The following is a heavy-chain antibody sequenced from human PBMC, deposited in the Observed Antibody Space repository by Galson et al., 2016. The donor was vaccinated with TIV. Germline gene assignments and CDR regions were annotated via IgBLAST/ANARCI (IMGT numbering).Heavy chain of an antibody. CDR1: GFTFDDYA. J-gene: IGHJ6*02. CDR3: AKDLNRGCSCSNCYSYDYYYYGLDV. D-gene: IGHD2-2*02. V-gene: IGHV3-9*01. Sequence: SLRLSCAASGFTFDDYAMHWVRQAPGKGLEWVSGISWNSAYIAYADSVKGRFTISRDSAKNSLYLQMNSLRAEDTALYYCAKDLNRGCSCSNCYSYDYYYYGLDVWGQGTTVTVSS. CDR2: ISWNSAYI.